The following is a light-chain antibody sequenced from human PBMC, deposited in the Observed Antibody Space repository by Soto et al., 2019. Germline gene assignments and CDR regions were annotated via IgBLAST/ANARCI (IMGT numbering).Light chain of an antibody. CDR3: QQSFSTPT. J-gene: IGKJ5*01. Sequence: DIQMTQSPSSLSASVGDRVTITCRASQGISNYLAWYQQKPGKVPKLLIYAASTLQSGVPSRFSGSGSGTDFTLTISGLQSEDFATYYCQQSFSTPTFGQGTRLEIK. V-gene: IGKV1-27*01. CDR2: AAS. CDR1: QGISNY.